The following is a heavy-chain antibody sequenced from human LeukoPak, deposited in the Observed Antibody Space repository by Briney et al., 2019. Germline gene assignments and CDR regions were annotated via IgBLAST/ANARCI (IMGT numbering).Heavy chain of an antibody. Sequence: PSETLSLTCTVSGGSISSYYWSWIRRPAGKGLEWIGRIYSTGSTNYNPSLKSRVTMSVDTSKNQFSLRLRSVTAADTAVYYCARQIASAGTAGFHFWGQGALVTVSS. J-gene: IGHJ4*02. V-gene: IGHV4-4*07. CDR3: ARQIASAGTAGFHF. CDR1: GGSISSYY. D-gene: IGHD6-13*01. CDR2: IYSTGST.